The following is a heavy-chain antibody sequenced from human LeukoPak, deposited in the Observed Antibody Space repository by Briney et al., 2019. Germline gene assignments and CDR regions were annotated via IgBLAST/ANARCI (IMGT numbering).Heavy chain of an antibody. Sequence: GGSLRLSCAASGFTVSSNYMSWVRQAPGKGLEWVSVIYSGGSTYYADSVKGRFTISRDNAKNSLFLEMSSLRADDTAVYFCARDVEGGTFDIWGQGTTVTVSS. CDR1: GFTVSSNY. CDR3: ARDVEGGTFDI. CDR2: IYSGGST. D-gene: IGHD3-16*01. V-gene: IGHV3-53*01. J-gene: IGHJ3*02.